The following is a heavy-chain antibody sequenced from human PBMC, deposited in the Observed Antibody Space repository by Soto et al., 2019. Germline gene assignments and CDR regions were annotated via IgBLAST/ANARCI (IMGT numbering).Heavy chain of an antibody. D-gene: IGHD6-19*01. V-gene: IGHV4-59*01. CDR1: GGSISNYY. CDR2: IYYSGST. J-gene: IGHJ3*02. Sequence: PSETLSLTCTVSGGSISNYYWNWIRQPPGKGLEWIGYIYYSGSTNYNPSLKSRVTISVDTSKNQFSLKLSSVTAADTAVYYCARIAVADAFDIWGQGTMVTVSS. CDR3: ARIAVADAFDI.